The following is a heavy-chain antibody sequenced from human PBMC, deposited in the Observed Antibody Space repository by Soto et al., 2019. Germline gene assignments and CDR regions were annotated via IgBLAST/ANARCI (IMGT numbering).Heavy chain of an antibody. D-gene: IGHD2-21*01. CDR1: GFTFSSYW. Sequence: HPGRSLRLSCAASGFTFSSYWMHWVRQAPGKGLVWVSRINGDGSSTTYADSVKGRFTISRDNAKSTLYLQMNSLRAEDTAVYYCVKFVQTHDNWGQGTLVTVSS. V-gene: IGHV3-74*01. J-gene: IGHJ4*02. CDR2: INGDGSST. CDR3: VKFVQTHDN.